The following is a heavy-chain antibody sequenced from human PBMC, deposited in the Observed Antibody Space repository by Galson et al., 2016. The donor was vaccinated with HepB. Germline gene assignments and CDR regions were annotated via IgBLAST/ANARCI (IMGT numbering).Heavy chain of an antibody. CDR3: ARLRGGVQLWEH. D-gene: IGHD5-24*01. V-gene: IGHV4-39*02. J-gene: IGHJ4*02. Sequence: ETLSLTCTVSGDSFSSRTNSWGWIRQPPGKGLEWLGTLDLGGFPHYNPSLNGRVTVSVDTSKNLFFLNLRSVTAADTSIYYCARLRGGVQLWEHWGQGTLVTVSS. CDR1: GDSFSSRTNS. CDR2: LDLGGFP.